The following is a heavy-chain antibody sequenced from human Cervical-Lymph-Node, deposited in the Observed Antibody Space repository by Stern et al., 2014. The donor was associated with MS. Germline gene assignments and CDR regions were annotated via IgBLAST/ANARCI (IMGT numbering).Heavy chain of an antibody. Sequence: MQLVASGPEVQKPGSSVMVSCKASGGSLRNSATSWVRQAPGQGLEWMGGLIPIFGTANYAQKFHDRVKITADESTSPSYMELSSLTSEDTAVYFCARSIDFGDYGPLDYWGQGTLVIVSS. CDR1: GGSLRNSA. D-gene: IGHD4-17*01. CDR2: LIPIFGTA. J-gene: IGHJ4*02. V-gene: IGHV1-69*01. CDR3: ARSIDFGDYGPLDY.